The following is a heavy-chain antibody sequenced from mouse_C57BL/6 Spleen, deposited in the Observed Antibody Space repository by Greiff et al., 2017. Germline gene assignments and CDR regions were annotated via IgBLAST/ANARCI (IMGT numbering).Heavy chain of an antibody. V-gene: IGHV1-22*01. CDR2: INPYNGGT. CDR1: GYTFPDYN. D-gene: IGHD4-1*01. J-gene: IGHJ3*01. CDR3: ARPNWDEGGFAY. Sequence: EVPLPQSGPALVKPGASVKMSCKASGYTFPDYNMHWVTQSHGKSLEWLGYINPYNGGTSYNQKFKGMATLTVNKSSSTAYMELRSLTSEDSAVYYCARPNWDEGGFAYWGQGTLVTVSA.